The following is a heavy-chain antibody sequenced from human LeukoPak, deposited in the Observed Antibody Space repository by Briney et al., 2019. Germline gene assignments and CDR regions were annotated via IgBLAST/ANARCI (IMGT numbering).Heavy chain of an antibody. J-gene: IGHJ3*02. CDR2: ISSSGTYI. V-gene: IGHV3-21*01. CDR1: GFTFSSST. CDR3: ARDFLNAIDI. Sequence: GGSLRLSCAASGFTFSSSTMTWVRQSPGKGLEWVSSISSSGTYIYYADSVKGRFIISRDNAKNSLYLQMNSLRAEDTAVFYCARDFLNAIDIWGQGTMVTVSS. D-gene: IGHD2/OR15-2a*01.